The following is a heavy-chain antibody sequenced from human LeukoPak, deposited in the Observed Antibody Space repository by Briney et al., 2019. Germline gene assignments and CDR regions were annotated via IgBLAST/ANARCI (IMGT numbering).Heavy chain of an antibody. CDR3: ARDLNSGSYFWFDP. CDR1: GGSISSGGYY. V-gene: IGHV4-31*03. J-gene: IGHJ5*02. D-gene: IGHD1-26*01. Sequence: SETLSLTCTVSGGSISSGGYYWRWIRQHPGKGLEWIGYIYYSGSTYYNPSLKSRVTISVDTSKNQFSLKLSSVTAADTAVYYCARDLNSGSYFWFDPWGQGTLVTVSS. CDR2: IYYSGST.